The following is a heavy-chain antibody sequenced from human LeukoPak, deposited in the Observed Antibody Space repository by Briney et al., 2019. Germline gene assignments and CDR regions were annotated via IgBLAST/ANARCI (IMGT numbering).Heavy chain of an antibody. V-gene: IGHV4-34*01. CDR2: INDSGST. D-gene: IGHD5-18*01. Sequence: SEPLSLTCAVYGGSFSGYYWNWIRQPPGKGLEWCGEINDSGSTNYNPSLESRVTISVDTSKNQFSLKLSSVTASDTAMYYCARAVDTAIMYNWFDPWGQGILVTVSS. CDR1: GGSFSGYY. J-gene: IGHJ5*02. CDR3: ARAVDTAIMYNWFDP.